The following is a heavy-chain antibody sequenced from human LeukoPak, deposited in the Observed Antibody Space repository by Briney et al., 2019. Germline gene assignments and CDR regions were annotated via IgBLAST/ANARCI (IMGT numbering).Heavy chain of an antibody. CDR2: ISGTAAST. Sequence: GGSLRLSCAASGFTFRDYAMSWVRRAPGKGLEGVSAISGTAASTYYADSVKGRFTISRDNSKNTLYLHMNSLRAEDTAVYYCAKCAKTPEGGSGWCNWFDTWGQGTLVIVSS. D-gene: IGHD3-3*01. CDR3: AKCAKTPEGGSGWCNWFDT. V-gene: IGHV3-23*01. J-gene: IGHJ5*02. CDR1: GFTFRDYA.